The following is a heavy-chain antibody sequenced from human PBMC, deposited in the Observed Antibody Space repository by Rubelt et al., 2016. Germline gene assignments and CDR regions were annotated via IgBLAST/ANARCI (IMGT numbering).Heavy chain of an antibody. V-gene: IGHV4-34*01. CDR3: ARGRDFGVLNGAPFGD. D-gene: IGHD3-3*01. Sequence: QVQLQQWGAGLLKPSETLSLTCAVYGGSFSGYYWSWIRQPPGKGLEWIGEINHSGSTNYNPSLKSRVTIYVDTSKNQYSLKLTSVTAADTAVYYCARGRDFGVLNGAPFGDWGQGTLVTVSS. CDR1: GGSFSGYY. CDR2: INHSGST. J-gene: IGHJ4*02.